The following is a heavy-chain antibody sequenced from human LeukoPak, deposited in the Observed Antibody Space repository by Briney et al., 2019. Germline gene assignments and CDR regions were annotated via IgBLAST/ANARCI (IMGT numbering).Heavy chain of an antibody. CDR3: ARGSRYSSGWYRYLIY. Sequence: PSVKLSCKASGYTFTDYYMHWVRHAPGHGLEWMGWINPNSGGTNYAQKFQGRVTMTRDTSISTAYMELSRLRSDDTAVYYCARGSRYSSGWYRYLIYWGQGTLVTVSS. CDR1: GYTFTDYY. D-gene: IGHD6-19*01. J-gene: IGHJ4*02. V-gene: IGHV1-2*02. CDR2: INPNSGGT.